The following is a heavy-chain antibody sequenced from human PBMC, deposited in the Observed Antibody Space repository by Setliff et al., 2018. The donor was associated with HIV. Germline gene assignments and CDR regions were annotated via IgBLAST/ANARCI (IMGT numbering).Heavy chain of an antibody. D-gene: IGHD3-10*01. V-gene: IGHV3-21*05. J-gene: IGHJ3*01. CDR2: NGISNSSR. CDR1: GFTFSSYS. CDR3: AREVLRGGDDAFGL. Sequence: GGSLRLSCAASGFTFSSYSRNWVRQAPGKGLEWISYNGISNSSRYYWVTARYGDSVRGRFTISGDYAKNSVYLQMNSLRVEDSAVYYCAREVLRGGDDAFGLWGRGTVVTVSS.